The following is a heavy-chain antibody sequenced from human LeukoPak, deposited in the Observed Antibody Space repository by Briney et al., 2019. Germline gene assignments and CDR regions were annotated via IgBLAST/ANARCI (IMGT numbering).Heavy chain of an antibody. CDR3: AKDLYYYDSSGSIRSDY. D-gene: IGHD3-22*01. J-gene: IGHJ4*02. Sequence: GGSLRLSCAASGFTFSSYGMHWVRQAPGKGLKWVAVISYDGSNKYYADSVKGRFTISRDNSKNTLYLQMNSLRAEDTAVYYCAKDLYYYDSSGSIRSDYWGQGTLVTVSS. CDR1: GFTFSSYG. V-gene: IGHV3-30*18. CDR2: ISYDGSNK.